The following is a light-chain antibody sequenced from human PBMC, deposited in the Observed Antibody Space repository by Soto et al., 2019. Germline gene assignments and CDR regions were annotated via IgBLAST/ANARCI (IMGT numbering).Light chain of an antibody. CDR2: AAS. Sequence: IQLTQSPSSLSASVGDRVTITCRASQGISSYLAWYQQKPGKAPKLLIYAASTLHSGVPSRFSGSGSGTDFLLTTSSLQPEDFATYYCQQLNSYPLTFGGGTKVEIK. CDR1: QGISSY. V-gene: IGKV1-9*01. CDR3: QQLNSYPLT. J-gene: IGKJ4*01.